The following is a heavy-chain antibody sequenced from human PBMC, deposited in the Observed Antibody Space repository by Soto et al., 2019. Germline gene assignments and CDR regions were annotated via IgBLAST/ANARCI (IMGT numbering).Heavy chain of an antibody. CDR3: AREDCSGGSCHFDY. CDR2: IYYSGST. J-gene: IGHJ4*02. CDR1: GGSISSYY. Sequence: SSETLSLTCTVSGGSISSYYWSWIRQPPGKGLEWIGYIYYSGSTNYNPSLKSRVTISVDTSKNQFSLKLSSVTAADTAVYYCAREDCSGGSCHFDYWGQGTLVTVSS. D-gene: IGHD2-15*01. V-gene: IGHV4-59*01.